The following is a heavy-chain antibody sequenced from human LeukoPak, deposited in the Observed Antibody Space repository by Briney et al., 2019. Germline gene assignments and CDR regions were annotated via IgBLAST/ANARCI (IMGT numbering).Heavy chain of an antibody. CDR3: ARGMEGVFGVAFDI. V-gene: IGHV4-59*12. J-gene: IGHJ3*02. Sequence: KPSETLSLTCTVSGGSISSYYWSWIRQPPGKGLEWIGYIYYSGSTNYNPSLKSRVTISVDTSKNQFSLKLSSVTAADTAVYYCARGMEGVFGVAFDIWGQGTMVTVSS. CDR2: IYYSGST. CDR1: GGSISSYY. D-gene: IGHD3-10*01.